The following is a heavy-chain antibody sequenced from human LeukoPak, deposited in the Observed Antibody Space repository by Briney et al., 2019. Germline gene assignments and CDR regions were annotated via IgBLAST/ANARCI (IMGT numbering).Heavy chain of an antibody. V-gene: IGHV3-66*01. J-gene: IGHJ6*02. CDR1: GFPVSSNY. CDR2: IYVGGST. Sequence: GGPLTLPCAPSGFPVSSNYMSWARQATGKALEWVSVIYVGGSTYYADSVKGRFSLSRDNSNNTLNLQMNSLRAEDTAVYYCATAGIGYSYAPTYGMDVWGQGTTVTVS. CDR3: ATAGIGYSYAPTYGMDV. D-gene: IGHD5-18*01.